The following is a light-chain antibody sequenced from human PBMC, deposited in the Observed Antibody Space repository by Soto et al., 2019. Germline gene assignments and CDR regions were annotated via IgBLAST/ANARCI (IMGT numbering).Light chain of an antibody. CDR2: GAS. V-gene: IGKV1-9*01. CDR3: QQVDSYPPT. Sequence: IPLTQSPSSLSASIGDRATITCRASQGISNHFVWYQQKPGTAPRLLIYGASTLQTGVPSRFSGSGSGTDFTLTISSLQPEDFATYYCQQVDSYPPTVGQGTKLEI. CDR1: QGISNH. J-gene: IGKJ2*01.